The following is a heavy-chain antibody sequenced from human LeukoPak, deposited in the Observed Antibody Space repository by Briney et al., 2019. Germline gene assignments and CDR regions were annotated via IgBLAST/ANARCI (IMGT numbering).Heavy chain of an antibody. Sequence: GGSLRLSCAASGFTFSSYWMTWVRQAPGKGLEWVANLKQDGSEKYYVDSVKGRFTISRDNAKNTLNLQMNSLRAEDTAVYYCARDLGQYYDTSDNWFDPWGQGTLVTVSS. CDR3: ARDLGQYYDTSDNWFDP. J-gene: IGHJ5*02. V-gene: IGHV3-7*01. D-gene: IGHD3-22*01. CDR2: LKQDGSEK. CDR1: GFTFSSYW.